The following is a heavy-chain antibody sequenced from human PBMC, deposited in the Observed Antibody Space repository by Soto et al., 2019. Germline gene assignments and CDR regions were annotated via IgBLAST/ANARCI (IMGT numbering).Heavy chain of an antibody. Sequence: QVQLQESGPGQVKPSQTLSLTCSVSGVSIKSGDNYWSWTRQPPGKGLEWIGNIYYVGSTSYNPSLKSRVSMSVDTSTNQSSLKLTSVTAADTAVYYCARNTSRLGWFDSWGQGTLVTVSS. J-gene: IGHJ5*01. D-gene: IGHD7-27*01. V-gene: IGHV4-30-4*08. CDR2: IYYVGST. CDR3: ARNTSRLGWFDS. CDR1: GVSIKSGDNY.